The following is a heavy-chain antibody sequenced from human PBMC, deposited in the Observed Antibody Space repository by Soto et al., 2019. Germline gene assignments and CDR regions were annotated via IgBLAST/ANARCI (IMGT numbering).Heavy chain of an antibody. CDR3: ARDLSSYGMDV. CDR1: GFTFSNYW. V-gene: IGHV3-7*01. Sequence: EVQLVESGGGLVQPGGSLRLSCAASGFTFSNYWMSWVRQAPGKGLEWVANIKQDRSEKYYVDSVKGRFTISRDNAENSLFLQMNSLRAEDTPVYFCARDLSSYGMDVWGRGTAVTVSS. CDR2: IKQDRSEK. J-gene: IGHJ6*02.